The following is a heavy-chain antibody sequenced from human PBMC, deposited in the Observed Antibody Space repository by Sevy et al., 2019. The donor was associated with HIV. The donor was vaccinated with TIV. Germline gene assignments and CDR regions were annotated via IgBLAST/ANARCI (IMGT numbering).Heavy chain of an antibody. CDR3: ARDGSFVVVPAAITNFWFDP. V-gene: IGHV1-24*01. CDR2: FDPEDGET. CDR1: GYTLTELS. D-gene: IGHD2-2*01. Sequence: ASVKVSCKVSGYTLTELSMHWVRQAPGKGLEWMGGFDPEDGETIYAQKFQGRVTMTEDTSTDTAYMELSSLRSEDTAVYYCARDGSFVVVPAAITNFWFDPWGQGTLVTVSS. J-gene: IGHJ5*02.